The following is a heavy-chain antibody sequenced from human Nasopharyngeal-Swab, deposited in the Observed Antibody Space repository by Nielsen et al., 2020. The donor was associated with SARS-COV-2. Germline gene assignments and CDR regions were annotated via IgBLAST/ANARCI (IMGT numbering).Heavy chain of an antibody. CDR3: ARRGISGFITMVRGVISYGMDV. CDR2: MNPNSGNT. CDR1: GYTFTSYD. Sequence: ASVKVSCKASGYTFTSYDINWVRQATGQGLEWMGWMNPNSGNTGYVQKFQGRVTMTRNTSISTAYMELSSLRSEDTAVYYCARRGISGFITMVRGVISYGMDVWGQGTTVTVSS. J-gene: IGHJ6*02. V-gene: IGHV1-8*01. D-gene: IGHD3-10*01.